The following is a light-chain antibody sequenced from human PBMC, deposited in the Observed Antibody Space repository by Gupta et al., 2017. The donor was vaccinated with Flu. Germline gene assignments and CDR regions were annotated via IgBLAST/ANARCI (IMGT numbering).Light chain of an antibody. CDR3: SSHAGRVTWV. V-gene: IGLV2-11*01. CDR2: DVT. Sequence: QSAPTQPRSVSGSPGQPVIISCTGTSNDVGGYNRVSWYEQRPGKAPKLILYDVTGRPSGVPDRFSGSKSGNTASLTISGLQADDDADYYCSSHAGRVTWVFGTGTTVTVL. J-gene: IGLJ1*01. CDR1: SNDVGGYNR.